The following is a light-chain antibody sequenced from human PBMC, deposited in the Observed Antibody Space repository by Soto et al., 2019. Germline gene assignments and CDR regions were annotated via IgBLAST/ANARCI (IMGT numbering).Light chain of an antibody. CDR3: SSYTTRGTLVV. CDR2: DVS. Sequence: QPVLTQPASVSGSPGQSITISCTGTSSDVGGYNYVSWYQQHPGKAPKLMIYDVSNRPSGVSNRFSGSKSGNTASLTISGLQAEDEADYYCSSYTTRGTLVVLGGGTKLTVL. J-gene: IGLJ2*01. CDR1: SSDVGGYNY. V-gene: IGLV2-14*01.